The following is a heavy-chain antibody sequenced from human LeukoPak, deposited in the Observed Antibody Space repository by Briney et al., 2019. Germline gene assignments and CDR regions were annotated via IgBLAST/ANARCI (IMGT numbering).Heavy chain of an antibody. CDR1: GFTFNSFS. J-gene: IGHJ4*02. CDR3: ARDLHSGAYTFDY. V-gene: IGHV3-48*02. Sequence: GGSLRLSCAASGFTFNSFSMNWVRQAPGKGLEWVSYISSISTIIYYAGSVKGRFTISRDNAENSLYLQMNSLRDEDTAVYYCARDLHSGAYTFDYWGQGTLVTVSS. D-gene: IGHD1-26*01. CDR2: ISSISTII.